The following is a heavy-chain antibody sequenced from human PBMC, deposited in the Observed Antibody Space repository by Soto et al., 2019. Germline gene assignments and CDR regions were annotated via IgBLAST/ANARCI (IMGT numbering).Heavy chain of an antibody. CDR1: GFNFASSA. CDR2: IVVGSGNT. CDR3: AADMGYYGAGSYFYYYYGMDG. J-gene: IGHJ6*02. V-gene: IGHV1-58*01. Sequence: ASVKVSCKASGFNFASSAVQWVRQARGQRLEWIGWIVVGSGNTNYAQKFQERVTITRDMSTSTAYMELSSLRSEDTAVYYCAADMGYYGAGSYFYYYYGMDGWGQGTTVTVSS. D-gene: IGHD3-10*01.